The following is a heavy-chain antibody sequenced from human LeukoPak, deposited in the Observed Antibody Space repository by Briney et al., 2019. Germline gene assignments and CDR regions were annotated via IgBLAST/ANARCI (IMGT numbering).Heavy chain of an antibody. CDR1: GFTFSSYA. V-gene: IGHV3-23*01. J-gene: IGHJ6*04. D-gene: IGHD2-15*01. Sequence: PGGSLRLSCAASGFTFSSYAMSWVRQAPGKGLEWVSAISGSGGSTYYADSVKGRFTISRDNSKNTLYLQMNSLRAEDTAVYYCASSPGYCSGGSCYSLSDYYYYGMDVWGKGTTVTVSS. CDR3: ASSPGYCSGGSCYSLSDYYYYGMDV. CDR2: ISGSGGST.